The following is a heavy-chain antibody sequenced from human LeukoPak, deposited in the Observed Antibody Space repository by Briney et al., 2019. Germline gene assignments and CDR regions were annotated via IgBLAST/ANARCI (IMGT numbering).Heavy chain of an antibody. CDR3: AKDRDFSKVQVELDY. CDR2: ISGSGGST. V-gene: IGHV3-23*01. J-gene: IGHJ4*02. D-gene: IGHD3-3*01. CDR1: GFTFSSYA. Sequence: PGGSLRLPCAASGFTFSSYAMSWVRQAPGKGLEWVSAISGSGGSTYYADSVKGRFTISRDNSKNTLYLQMNSLRAEDTAVYYCAKDRDFSKVQVELDYWGQGTLVTVSS.